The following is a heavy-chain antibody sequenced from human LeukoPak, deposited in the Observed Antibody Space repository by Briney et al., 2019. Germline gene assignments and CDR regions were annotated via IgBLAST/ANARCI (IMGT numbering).Heavy chain of an antibody. Sequence: PGRSLRHSCAASGFTFSSYMMNWVRQAPGTGLEWVSSISTSSSYIYYADSVKGRFTISRDNAKNSLFLQMNSLRAEDTAVYYCARDGSGWSNWFDPWGQGTLVTVSS. CDR3: ARDGSGWSNWFDP. CDR1: GFTFSSYM. V-gene: IGHV3-21*01. CDR2: ISTSSSYI. D-gene: IGHD6-19*01. J-gene: IGHJ5*02.